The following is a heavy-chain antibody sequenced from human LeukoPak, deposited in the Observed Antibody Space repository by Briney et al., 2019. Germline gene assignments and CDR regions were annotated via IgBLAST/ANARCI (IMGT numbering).Heavy chain of an antibody. CDR3: VSRGCTAKACFEAPFLCFDH. D-gene: IGHD6-25*01. J-gene: IGHJ4*02. Sequence: GGSLRLSCAASGLTFSRYWLTWVRQAPGKGLEWVANINQDGSEENYVDSVRGRFTISRDNAKNSLHLQMNSLRNEDTAVYHCVSRGCTAKACFEAPFLCFDHWGRGTRVTVSS. CDR1: GLTFSRYW. CDR2: INQDGSEE. V-gene: IGHV3-7*03.